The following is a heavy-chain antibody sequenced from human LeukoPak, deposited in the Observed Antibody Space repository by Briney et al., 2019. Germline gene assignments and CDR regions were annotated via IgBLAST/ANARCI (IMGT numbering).Heavy chain of an antibody. V-gene: IGHV3-30*03. Sequence: GRSLRLSCAASGFTFSTYGMHWVRQAPGKGPEWVAFISYDGGDKYYADSVKGRFTISRDKSKNTLYLQMNSLRAEDTAVYYCVRARDFWSGFHYYYYMDVWGKGTTVTVSS. D-gene: IGHD3-3*01. CDR1: GFTFSTYG. J-gene: IGHJ6*03. CDR3: VRARDFWSGFHYYYYMDV. CDR2: ISYDGGDK.